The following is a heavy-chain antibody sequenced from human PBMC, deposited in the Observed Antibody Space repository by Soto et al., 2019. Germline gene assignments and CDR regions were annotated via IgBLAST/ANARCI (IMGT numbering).Heavy chain of an antibody. CDR2: INQDGSEK. D-gene: IGHD4-17*01. Sequence: EVQLVESGGGLVQPGGSLRLSCAASGFFFPTYWMSWVRQAPGKGLEWVADINQDGSEKYHVDSVKGRFTISRDNPKNSLYLQMNSLRADDTAVYCCTRGGDYGCRQDAFDIRGQGTMVTVSS. V-gene: IGHV3-7*03. J-gene: IGHJ3*02. CDR1: GFFFPTYW. CDR3: TRGGDYGCRQDAFDI.